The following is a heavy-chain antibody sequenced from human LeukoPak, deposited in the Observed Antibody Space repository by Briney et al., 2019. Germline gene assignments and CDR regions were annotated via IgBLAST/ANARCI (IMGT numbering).Heavy chain of an antibody. CDR2: INPNSGGT. Sequence: ASVKVSCKASGYTFTGYYMHWVRQAPGQGLEWMGWINPNSGGTNYAQKFQGRVTVTRDTSISTAYMELSRLRSDDTAVYYCASTPPWIQLYWFDPWGQGTLVTVSS. J-gene: IGHJ5*02. CDR1: GYTFTGYY. CDR3: ASTPPWIQLYWFDP. V-gene: IGHV1-2*02. D-gene: IGHD5-18*01.